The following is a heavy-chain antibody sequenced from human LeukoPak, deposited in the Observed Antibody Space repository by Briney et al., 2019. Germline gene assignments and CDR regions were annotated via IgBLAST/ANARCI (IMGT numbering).Heavy chain of an antibody. Sequence: SETLSLTCAVYGVSFSGYYWSWIRQPPGKGLEWIGEINHSGSTNYNPSLKSRVTISVDTSKNQFSLKLSSVTAADSAVYYCARGTIATLSPWGQGTLVTVSS. CDR3: ARGTIATLSP. CDR1: GVSFSGYY. V-gene: IGHV4-34*01. D-gene: IGHD6-6*01. CDR2: INHSGST. J-gene: IGHJ5*02.